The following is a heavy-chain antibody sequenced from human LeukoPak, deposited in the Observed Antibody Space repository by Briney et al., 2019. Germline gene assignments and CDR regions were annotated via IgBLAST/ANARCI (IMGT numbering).Heavy chain of an antibody. J-gene: IGHJ5*02. Sequence: ASVKVSCKASGYTFTSYYMHWVRQAPGQGLEWMGIINPSGGSTSYAQKFQGRVTMTRDMSTSTVYMELSSLRSDEPAVYYCARDPNTSGGGTLHPNWFDPWGQGTLVTVSS. D-gene: IGHD2-15*01. CDR2: INPSGGST. V-gene: IGHV1-46*01. CDR3: ARDPNTSGGGTLHPNWFDP. CDR1: GYTFTSYY.